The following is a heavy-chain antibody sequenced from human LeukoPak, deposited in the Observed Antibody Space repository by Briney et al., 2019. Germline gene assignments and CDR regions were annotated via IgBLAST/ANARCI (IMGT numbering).Heavy chain of an antibody. D-gene: IGHD3-10*01. CDR1: GDTLTELS. Sequence: ASVKVSCKLSGDTLTELSMHWVRQSPGKGLEWMGGFVPEDGETIYAQKFQGRVTMTEDTSTDTAYMELSSLRSDDTAVYFCATLPRGHLFDSWGQGTLVTVSS. J-gene: IGHJ4*02. CDR3: ATLPRGHLFDS. CDR2: FVPEDGET. V-gene: IGHV1-24*01.